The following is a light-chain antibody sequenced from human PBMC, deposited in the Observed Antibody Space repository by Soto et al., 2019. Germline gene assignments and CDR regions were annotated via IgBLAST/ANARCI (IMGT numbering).Light chain of an antibody. CDR1: SSDVGRYNY. J-gene: IGLJ2*01. CDR2: DVS. V-gene: IGLV2-14*03. CDR3: SSYTSNNTLVV. Sequence: QSALTQPASVSGSPGQSITISCTGTSSDVGRYNYVSWYQQHPGKVPKLMIYDVSNRPSGVSNRFSGSKSGNTASLTISGLQAEDEADYHCSSYTSNNTLVVFGGGTKVTVL.